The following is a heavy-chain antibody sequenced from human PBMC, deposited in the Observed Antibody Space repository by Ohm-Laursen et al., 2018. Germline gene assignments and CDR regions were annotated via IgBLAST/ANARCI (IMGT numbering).Heavy chain of an antibody. D-gene: IGHD6-19*01. CDR2: ISHSRST. CDR1: GGSFSGYY. Sequence: GTLSLTCAVYGGSFSGYYWNWIRQPPGKGLEWIGEISHSRSTKYNSSFKSRVTISVDTSKNQFSLKLSSVTAADTAVYYCARGFSGWWGRIDYWGQGILVTVSS. J-gene: IGHJ4*02. V-gene: IGHV4-34*01. CDR3: ARGFSGWWGRIDY.